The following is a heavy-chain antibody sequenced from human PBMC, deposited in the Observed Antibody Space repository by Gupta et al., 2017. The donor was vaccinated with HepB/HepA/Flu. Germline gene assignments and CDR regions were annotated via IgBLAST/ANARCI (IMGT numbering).Heavy chain of an antibody. CDR3: APWGRETGAQGYYYYIDV. V-gene: IGHV3-21*01. CDR1: GFNFSNYN. CDR2: ISRSSSDV. J-gene: IGHJ6*03. Sequence: EVQLVESGGGLVKPGGSLRLSCATSGFNFSNYNMNWVRQAPGKGLEWVSFISRSSSDVSYANSVKGRFTISRDNAKNSLFLRMNSLRVEDTAVYFCAPWGRETGAQGYYYYIDVWGKGTTVTVSS. D-gene: IGHD3-16*01.